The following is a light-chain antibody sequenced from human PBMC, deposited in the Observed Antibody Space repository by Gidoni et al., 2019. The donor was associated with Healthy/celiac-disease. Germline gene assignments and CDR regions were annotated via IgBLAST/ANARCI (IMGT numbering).Light chain of an antibody. Sequence: QSVLPQPPSASGTHGQRVTIPCSGSSSNIGSNYVYWYQQLPGTAPKLLIYRNNQRPSGVPDRFSGSKSGTSASLAISGLRSEDEADYYCAAWDDSLSGPVFGGGTKLTVL. V-gene: IGLV1-47*01. CDR3: AAWDDSLSGPV. CDR2: RNN. CDR1: SSNIGSNY. J-gene: IGLJ2*01.